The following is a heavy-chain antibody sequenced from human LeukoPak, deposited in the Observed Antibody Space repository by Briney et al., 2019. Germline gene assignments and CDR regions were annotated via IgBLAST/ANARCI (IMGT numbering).Heavy chain of an antibody. Sequence: ASVKVSCKASGDNFSTYVINWVRQATGQGLEWMGWMNPNSGNTGYAQKFQGRVTMTRNTSISTAYMELSSLRSEDTAVYYCARVYPLAYSSSWYTDYWGQGTLVTVSS. CDR1: GDNFSTYV. CDR2: MNPNSGNT. J-gene: IGHJ4*02. D-gene: IGHD6-13*01. CDR3: ARVYPLAYSSSWYTDY. V-gene: IGHV1-8*01.